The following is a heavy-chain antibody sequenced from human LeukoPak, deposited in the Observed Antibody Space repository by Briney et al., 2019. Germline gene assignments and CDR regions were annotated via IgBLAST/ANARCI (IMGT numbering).Heavy chain of an antibody. CDR1: GFTFNTYE. D-gene: IGHD2-2*01. CDR3: ARDARYCSGTACYVGSYYYYGMDV. Sequence: GGSLRLSCAASGFTFNTYEMNWVRLAPGKGLEWVSYISSSGSTIYYADSVEGRFTVSRDNPKNSVYLHMNSLRAEDTAVYYCARDARYCSGTACYVGSYYYYGMDVWGKGTTVTVSS. CDR2: ISSSGSTI. V-gene: IGHV3-48*03. J-gene: IGHJ6*04.